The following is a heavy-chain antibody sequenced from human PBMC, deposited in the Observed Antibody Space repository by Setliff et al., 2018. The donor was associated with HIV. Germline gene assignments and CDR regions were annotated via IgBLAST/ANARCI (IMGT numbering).Heavy chain of an antibody. D-gene: IGHD2-15*01. Sequence: SETLSLTCTVSGGSISSGGYYWSWIRQPAGKGLEWIGRIYTSGSTKDNPSLKSRLTISVDTSKNQFSLKLRYVTAADTAVFFCARAKGYDYYMDVWGTGTTVTVSS. V-gene: IGHV4-61*02. CDR3: ARAKGYDYYMDV. CDR1: GGSISSGGYY. CDR2: IYTSGST. J-gene: IGHJ6*03.